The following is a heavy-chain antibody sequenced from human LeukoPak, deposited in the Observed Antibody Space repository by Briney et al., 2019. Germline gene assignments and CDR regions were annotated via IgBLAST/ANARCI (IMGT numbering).Heavy chain of an antibody. V-gene: IGHV3-48*02. CDR1: GFTFRSYS. D-gene: IGHD3-22*01. CDR2: ISSTSSTI. CDR3: ARAAPYYYDSSGYSAFDS. J-gene: IGHJ3*02. Sequence: GGSLRLSCAASGFTFRSYSMHWVRQAPGKGLEWVSYISSTSSTIYYADSVKGRFTISRDNAKNSLYLQMNSLRDEDTAVYYCARAAPYYYDSSGYSAFDSWGQGTMVTVSA.